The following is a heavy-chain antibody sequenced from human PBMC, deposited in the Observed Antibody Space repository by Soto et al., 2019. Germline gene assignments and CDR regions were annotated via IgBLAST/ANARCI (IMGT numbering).Heavy chain of an antibody. V-gene: IGHV4-39*01. D-gene: IGHD6-6*01. CDR1: GGSISSSSYY. J-gene: IGHJ5*02. CDR3: ARVWRSSSREEGFTRCFDP. Sequence: KSSETLSLTCTVSGGSISSSSYYWGWIRQPPGKGLQWIGNIYYSGSTYYNPSLQSRVTISVDASKNQLALKLSSVTAADTAVYYCARVWRSSSREEGFTRCFDPWGQGTLVTVSS. CDR2: IYYSGST.